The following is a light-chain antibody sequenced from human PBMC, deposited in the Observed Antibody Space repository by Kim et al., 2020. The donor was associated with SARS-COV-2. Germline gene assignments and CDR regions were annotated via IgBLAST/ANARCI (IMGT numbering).Light chain of an antibody. CDR3: QQSYNTPYT. J-gene: IGKJ2*01. V-gene: IGKV1-39*01. Sequence: SATVGNIVTITCRASQSIRNDLSWYQQKPGKDPKLMIFAASTLHSGVPSRFTGGGSGTDFTLTISSLQTDDFATYYCQQSYNTPYTFGQGTKLEI. CDR2: AAS. CDR1: QSIRND.